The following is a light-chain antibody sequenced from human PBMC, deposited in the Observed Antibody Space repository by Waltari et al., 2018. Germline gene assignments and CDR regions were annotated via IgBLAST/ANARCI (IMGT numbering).Light chain of an antibody. V-gene: IGLV2-11*01. CDR1: RSDICTYNF. J-gene: IGLJ1*01. CDR2: EVT. Sequence: QAAMTQLRPVSGSPGQSVTLSCSGTRSDICTYNFLFWYQQHPNTTPKLMIFEVTKRPSGVSDRFSGSKSGNTASLTISGLQADDEADYYCCSYAGSYNYVFGGGTRLTVL. CDR3: CSYAGSYNYV.